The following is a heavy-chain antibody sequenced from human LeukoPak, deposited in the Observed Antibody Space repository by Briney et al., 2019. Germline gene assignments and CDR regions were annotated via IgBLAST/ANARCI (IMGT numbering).Heavy chain of an antibody. CDR3: AKDIGDRADGFDI. CDR2: ISWNSGSI. CDR1: GFTFDDYA. J-gene: IGHJ3*02. V-gene: IGHV3-9*01. D-gene: IGHD2-21*02. Sequence: GGSLRLSCAASGFTFDDYAMHWVRQAPGKGLEWVSGISWNSGSIGHADSVKGRFTISRDNAKNSLYLQMNSLRAEDTALYYCAKDIGDRADGFDIWGQGTTVTVSS.